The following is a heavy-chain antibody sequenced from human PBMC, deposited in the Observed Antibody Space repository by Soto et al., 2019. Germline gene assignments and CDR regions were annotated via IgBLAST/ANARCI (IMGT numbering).Heavy chain of an antibody. CDR1: GSTLSEFS. CDR2: YVPEDGKT. CDR3: ATGVGWGFIYSLQY. Sequence: QVQLEQSGAEVKKPGASVRVSCKISGSTLSEFSMHWVRQVPGKGLEWMGGYVPEDGKTIYAPKFQDRVIMTEDTSTDTAYMELSSLRSEDTAVYFCATGVGWGFIYSLQYWGQGTPVTVSS. V-gene: IGHV1-24*01. J-gene: IGHJ4*02. D-gene: IGHD1-26*01.